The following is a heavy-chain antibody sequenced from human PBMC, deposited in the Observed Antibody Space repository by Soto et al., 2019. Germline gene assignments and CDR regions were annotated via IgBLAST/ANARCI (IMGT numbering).Heavy chain of an antibody. CDR1: GGTFSSYA. J-gene: IGHJ4*02. V-gene: IGHV1-69*13. D-gene: IGHD3-10*01. CDR2: IIPIFGTA. Sequence: GASVKVSCKASGGTFSSYAISWVRQAPGQGLEWMGGIIPIFGTANYAQKFQGRVTITADESTSTAYMGLSSLRSEDTAVYYCARGALYGSGAYSGIDYWGQGTLVTVSS. CDR3: ARGALYGSGAYSGIDY.